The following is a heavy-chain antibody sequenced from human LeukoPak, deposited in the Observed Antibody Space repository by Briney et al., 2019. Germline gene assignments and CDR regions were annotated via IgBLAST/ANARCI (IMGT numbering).Heavy chain of an antibody. CDR2: NNGDGSTT. V-gene: IGHV3-74*01. J-gene: IGHJ5*02. CDR1: GFSLSGYW. D-gene: IGHD2-15*01. CDR3: ARDPRNVGLAP. Sequence: GGSLRLSCVASGFSLSGYWMYWVRQAPGKGLMYISRNNGDGSTTNYADVVKGRFTMSRDNVKNTLYLQMNSLRVEDTAVYYCARDPRNVGLAPWGQGTLATVSS.